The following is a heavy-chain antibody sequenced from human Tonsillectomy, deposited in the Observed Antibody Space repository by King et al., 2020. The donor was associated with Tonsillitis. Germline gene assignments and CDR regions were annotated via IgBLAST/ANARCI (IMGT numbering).Heavy chain of an antibody. CDR3: ARHLDSSGYYQGGQDY. D-gene: IGHD3-22*01. CDR1: GYSFSTYW. Sequence: QLVQSGAEVKKPGESLKISCKASGYSFSTYWIGWVRQMPGKGLEWMGIIYPGDSDTKYSPSLQGQVTISADKSLSTAFLQWSSLKASDTAMYYCARHLDSSGYYQGGQDYWGQGTLVTVSS. V-gene: IGHV5-51*01. J-gene: IGHJ4*02. CDR2: IYPGDSDT.